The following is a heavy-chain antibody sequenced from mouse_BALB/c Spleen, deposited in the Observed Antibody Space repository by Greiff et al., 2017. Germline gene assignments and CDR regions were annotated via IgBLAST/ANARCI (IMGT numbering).Heavy chain of an antibody. J-gene: IGHJ4*01. Sequence: VQLQQSGAELVRPGTSVKVSCKASGYAFTNYLIEWVKQRPGQGLEWIGVINPGSGGTNYNEKLKGKATLTADKSSSTAYMQLSSLTSDDSAVYFWARDYYDYDAMDYWGQGTPVTVSS. CDR3: ARDYYDYDAMDY. CDR2: INPGSGGT. V-gene: IGHV1-54*01. CDR1: GYAFTNYL. D-gene: IGHD1-1*01.